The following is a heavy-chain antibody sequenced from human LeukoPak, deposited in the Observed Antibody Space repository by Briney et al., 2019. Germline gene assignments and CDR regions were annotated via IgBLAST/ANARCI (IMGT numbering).Heavy chain of an antibody. J-gene: IGHJ3*02. V-gene: IGHV1-8*01. CDR1: GYTFTSYD. D-gene: IGHD3-22*01. Sequence: GASVKVSCKASGYTFTSYDINWVRQATGQGLEWMGWMNPNSGNTGYAQKFQGRVTMTRNTSISTAYMELSSLRSEDTAVYYCARGKSSGYRTRLNAFDIWGQGTMVTVSS. CDR3: ARGKSSGYRTRLNAFDI. CDR2: MNPNSGNT.